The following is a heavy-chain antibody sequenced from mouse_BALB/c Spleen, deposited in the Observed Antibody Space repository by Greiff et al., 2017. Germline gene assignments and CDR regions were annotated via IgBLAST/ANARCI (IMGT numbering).Heavy chain of an antibody. CDR3: ARRGRDYYAMDY. CDR2: ISNGGGST. J-gene: IGHJ4*01. Sequence: DVKLVESGGGLVQPGGSLKLSCAASGFTFSSYTMSWVRQTPEKRLEWVAYISNGGGSTYYPDTVKGRFTISRDNAKNTLYLQMSSLKSEDTAMYYCARRGRDYYAMDYWGQGTSVTVSS. CDR1: GFTFSSYT. V-gene: IGHV5-12-2*01.